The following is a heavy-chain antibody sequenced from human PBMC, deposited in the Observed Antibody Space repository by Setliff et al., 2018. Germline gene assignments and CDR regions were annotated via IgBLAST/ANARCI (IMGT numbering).Heavy chain of an antibody. CDR1: GFSISSGDY. Sequence: PSETLSLTCAVSGFSISSGDYWTWIRQPPGKGLEYIGYINYSGSTSYYNPSLKSRVTISVDTSKNQFSLKLSSVTAADTAVYYCARGRAGHSGHWGQGTLVTVS. V-gene: IGHV4-38-2*01. D-gene: IGHD6-19*01. J-gene: IGHJ4*02. CDR3: ARGRAGHSGH. CDR2: INYSGST.